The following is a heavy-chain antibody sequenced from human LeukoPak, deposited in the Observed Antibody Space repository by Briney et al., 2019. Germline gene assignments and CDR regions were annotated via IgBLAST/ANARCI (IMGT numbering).Heavy chain of an antibody. CDR1: GFTFSSYS. Sequence: PGGSLRLSCAASGFTFSSYSMNWVRQAPGKGLEWVSSISSSSSYIHYADSVKGRFTISRDNAKNSLYLQMNSLRAEDTAVYYCASPSGSYRPLYYYGMDVWGQGTTVTVSS. CDR3: ASPSGSYRPLYYYGMDV. J-gene: IGHJ6*02. V-gene: IGHV3-21*01. D-gene: IGHD1-26*01. CDR2: ISSSSSYI.